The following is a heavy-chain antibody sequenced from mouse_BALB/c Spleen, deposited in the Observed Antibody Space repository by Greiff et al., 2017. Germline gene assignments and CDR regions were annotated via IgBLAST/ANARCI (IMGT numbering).Heavy chain of an antibody. D-gene: IGHD2-10*02. J-gene: IGHJ2*01. V-gene: IGHV1S56*01. CDR1: GYTFTSYY. CDR3: ARDGYGNYCDY. CDR2: IYPGNVNT. Sequence: QVQLQQSGPELVKPGASVRISCKASGYTFTSYYIHWVKQRPGQGLEWIGWIYPGNVNTKYNEKFKGKATLTADKSSSTAYMQLSSLTSEDSAVYFCARDGYGNYCDYWGQGTTLTVSS.